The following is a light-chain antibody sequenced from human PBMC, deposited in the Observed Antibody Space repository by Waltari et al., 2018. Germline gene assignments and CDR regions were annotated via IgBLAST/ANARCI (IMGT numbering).Light chain of an antibody. J-gene: IGKJ5*01. Sequence: EIVMTQSPATLSVSPVERATLSCRASQSISTNLSGYQQKPGQAPRLLIYGASTRSTGFPARVSGRGFGTEFTLTISSMRSEDFAVYYWQHYHNWPPITFGQGTRLEIK. CDR2: GAS. CDR1: QSISTN. CDR3: QHYHNWPPIT. V-gene: IGKV3-15*01.